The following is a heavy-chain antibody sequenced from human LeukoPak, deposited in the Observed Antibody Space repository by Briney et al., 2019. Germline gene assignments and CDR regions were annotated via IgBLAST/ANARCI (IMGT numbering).Heavy chain of an antibody. Sequence: SETLSLTCTVSGGSLSSYYWSWIRQPPGKGLEWIGYIYYSGSTNYNPSLTSRVTISVDTSKNQFSLKLSSVTAADTAVYYCARGLRQQWLVTRYFDLWGRGTLVTVSS. CDR1: GGSLSSYY. D-gene: IGHD6-19*01. V-gene: IGHV4-59*12. J-gene: IGHJ2*01. CDR2: IYYSGST. CDR3: ARGLRQQWLVTRYFDL.